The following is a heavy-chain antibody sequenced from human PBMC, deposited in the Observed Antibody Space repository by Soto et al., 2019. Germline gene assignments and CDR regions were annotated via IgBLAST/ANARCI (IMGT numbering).Heavy chain of an antibody. D-gene: IGHD3-22*01. J-gene: IGHJ5*02. V-gene: IGHV4-39*01. CDR2: IDYSGST. Sequence: SETLSLTCTVSGGSISSSSYYWGWIRQPPGKGLEWIGSIDYSGSTYHNPSLTSRVTISVDTSKNQFSLQLSAVPAADTAVYYCASYDSSGYEFDPWGQGTLVTVSS. CDR1: GGSISSSSYY. CDR3: ASYDSSGYEFDP.